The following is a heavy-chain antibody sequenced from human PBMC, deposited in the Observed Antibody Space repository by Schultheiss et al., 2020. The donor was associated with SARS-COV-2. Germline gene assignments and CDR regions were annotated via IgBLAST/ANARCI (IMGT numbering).Heavy chain of an antibody. V-gene: IGHV1-46*01. CDR1: GYTFTSYY. Sequence: ASVKVSCKASGYTFTSYYMHWVRQAPRQGLEWMGIINPSGGSTSYAQKFQGRVTMTRDTSTSTVYMELSSLRSEDTAVYYCARGYGYCSSTSCHDYWGQGTLVTVAS. CDR2: INPSGGST. J-gene: IGHJ4*02. CDR3: ARGYGYCSSTSCHDY. D-gene: IGHD2-2*03.